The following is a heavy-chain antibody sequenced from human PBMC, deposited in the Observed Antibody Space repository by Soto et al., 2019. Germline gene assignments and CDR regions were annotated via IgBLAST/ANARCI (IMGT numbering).Heavy chain of an antibody. CDR3: ARSYSSSWYGGGYFDY. V-gene: IGHV3-30-3*01. D-gene: IGHD6-13*01. CDR2: ISYDGSNK. CDR1: GFTFSSYA. Sequence: PGGSLRLSCAASGFTFSSYAMHWVRQAPGKGLEWVAVISYDGSNKYYADSVKGRFTISRDNSKNTLYLQMNSLRAEDTAVYYCARSYSSSWYGGGYFDYWGQGTLVTVSS. J-gene: IGHJ4*02.